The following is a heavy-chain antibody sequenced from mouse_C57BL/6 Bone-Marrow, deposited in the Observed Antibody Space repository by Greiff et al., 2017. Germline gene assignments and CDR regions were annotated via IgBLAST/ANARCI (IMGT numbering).Heavy chain of an antibody. CDR2: IDPENGDT. CDR3: TTNGGY. J-gene: IGHJ2*01. CDR1: GFNIKDDY. V-gene: IGHV14-4*01. Sequence: VQLKESGAELVRPGASVKLSCTASGFNIKDDYMHWVKQRPEQGLEWIGWIDPENGDTEYASKFQGKATITADTSSTTAYLQLSSLTSEDTAVYYCTTNGGYWGQGTTLTVSS.